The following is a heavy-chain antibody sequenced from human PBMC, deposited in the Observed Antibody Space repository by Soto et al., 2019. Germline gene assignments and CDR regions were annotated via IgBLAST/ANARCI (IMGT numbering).Heavy chain of an antibody. CDR2: TRNKANNYAS. J-gene: IGHJ4*02. CDR1: GFRFSDYY. CDR3: ARDTGGSYDF. D-gene: IGHD1-26*01. Sequence: EVQLVESGGGLVQPGGSLRLSCTASGFRFSDYYMDWVRQLPGKGLEWVGRTRNKANNYASEYAPSLKGRLTISRHDSEDPMFLQLNSLKIEDTAVYYCARDTGGSYDFWGQGALVTVSS. V-gene: IGHV3-72*01.